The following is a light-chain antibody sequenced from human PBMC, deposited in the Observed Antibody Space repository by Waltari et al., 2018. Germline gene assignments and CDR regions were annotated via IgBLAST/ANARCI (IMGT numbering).Light chain of an antibody. V-gene: IGLV1-47*01. CDR2: RNN. Sequence: QSVLTQPPSASGTPGQRVTISCSGSSPNIGRNYVYWYQQLPGTAPKLPIYRNNQRPSGVPDRFSGSKSGTSASLAISGLRSEDEADYYCAAWDDSLSGVVFGGGTKLTVL. CDR3: AAWDDSLSGVV. CDR1: SPNIGRNY. J-gene: IGLJ2*01.